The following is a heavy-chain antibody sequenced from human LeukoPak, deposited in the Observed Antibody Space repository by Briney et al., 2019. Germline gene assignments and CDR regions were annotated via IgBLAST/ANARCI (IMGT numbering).Heavy chain of an antibody. CDR3: ARLTVTKTTTSGYYYYMDV. V-gene: IGHV1-18*01. J-gene: IGHJ6*03. Sequence: ASVKVSCEASGYTFTSYGISWVRQAPGQGLEWMGWISAYNGNTNYAQKLQGRVTMTTDTSTSTAYMELRSLRSDDTAVYYCARLTVTKTTTSGYYYYMDVWGKGTTVTVSS. CDR1: GYTFTSYG. D-gene: IGHD4-17*01. CDR2: ISAYNGNT.